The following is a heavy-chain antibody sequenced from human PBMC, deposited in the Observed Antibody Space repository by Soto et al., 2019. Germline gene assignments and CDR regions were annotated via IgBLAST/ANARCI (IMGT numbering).Heavy chain of an antibody. J-gene: IGHJ4*02. CDR3: ARVPYDTTGYYAF. CDR2: IDPSGGST. Sequence: QVRLVQSGAEVKKPGASVSISCKTSGFTFTTYYIHWWRRAPGQGLEWRGMIDPSGGSTTYAQKFQGRITMTSDMSTSTVYMELSSLRSEDTAVYYCARVPYDTTGYYAFWGQGTLVTVSS. D-gene: IGHD3-22*01. V-gene: IGHV1-46*01. CDR1: GFTFTTYY.